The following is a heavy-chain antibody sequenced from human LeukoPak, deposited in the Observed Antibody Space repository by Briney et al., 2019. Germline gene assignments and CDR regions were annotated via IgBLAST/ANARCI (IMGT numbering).Heavy chain of an antibody. Sequence: GASVKVSCKASGYTFTGHYMHWVRQAPGQGLEWMGWINPNSGGTNYAQKFQGRVTMTRDTSISTAYMELSRLRSDDTAVYYCARDYGDHESSANNWFDPWGQGTLVTVSS. J-gene: IGHJ5*02. CDR3: ARDYGDHESSANNWFDP. V-gene: IGHV1-2*02. CDR1: GYTFTGHY. CDR2: INPNSGGT. D-gene: IGHD4-17*01.